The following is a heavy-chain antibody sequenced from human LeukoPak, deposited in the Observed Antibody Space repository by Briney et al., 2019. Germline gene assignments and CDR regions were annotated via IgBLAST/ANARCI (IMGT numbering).Heavy chain of an antibody. D-gene: IGHD6-19*01. CDR1: GFAFGSYG. J-gene: IGHJ3*02. CDR3: AKIGWDDAFDI. V-gene: IGHV3-23*01. Sequence: PGGSLRLSCAASGFAFGSYGMSWVRQAPGKGLEWVSSISGSGGSTYYADSVKGRFIMSRDNSKNTLYLQMNSLRVEDTAVYYCAKIGWDDAFDIWGQGTMVTVSS. CDR2: ISGSGGST.